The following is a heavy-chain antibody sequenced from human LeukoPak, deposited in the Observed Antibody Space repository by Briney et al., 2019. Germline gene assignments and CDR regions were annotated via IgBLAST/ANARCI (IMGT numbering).Heavy chain of an antibody. J-gene: IGHJ4*02. CDR2: IYNSGST. Sequence: PSQTLSLTCTVSGGSISSGGYYWNWIRQHPGKGLEWIGYIYNSGSTYYNPYLNSRSTTSLETSKNQISLKLSSVIAAATAVYYCARGYCTNGVCSSDYFDYWGQGTLVTVSS. CDR1: GGSISSGGYY. D-gene: IGHD2-8*01. CDR3: ARGYCTNGVCSSDYFDY. V-gene: IGHV4-31*03.